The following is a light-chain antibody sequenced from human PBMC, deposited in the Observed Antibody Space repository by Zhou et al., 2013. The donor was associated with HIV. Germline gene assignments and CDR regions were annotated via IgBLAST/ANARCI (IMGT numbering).Light chain of an antibody. CDR3: QQYDSDPYT. Sequence: DIQMTQSPSNMSTFVGDRVTITCRASQTISDWLAWYQLKPGNAPKLLIYRASYLESGVPSRFSGSGSGTEFTFTISSLQPDDSATYYCQQYDSDPYTFGQGTKVEI. V-gene: IGKV1-5*03. CDR2: RAS. CDR1: QTISDW. J-gene: IGKJ2*01.